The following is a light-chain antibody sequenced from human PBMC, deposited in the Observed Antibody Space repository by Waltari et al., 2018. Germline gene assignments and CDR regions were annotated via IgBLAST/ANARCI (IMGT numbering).Light chain of an antibody. J-gene: IGKJ5*01. CDR3: QHTYTFPIT. Sequence: DIQMTQSPSPVSASVGDRVTLTCRAREDISIWLAWFQQKPGMAPKFLIYAASILESGVPSRFSGNGSGTDFALSISGLQPEDFATYFCQHTYTFPITFGQGTRLDIK. CDR2: AAS. V-gene: IGKV1-12*01. CDR1: EDISIW.